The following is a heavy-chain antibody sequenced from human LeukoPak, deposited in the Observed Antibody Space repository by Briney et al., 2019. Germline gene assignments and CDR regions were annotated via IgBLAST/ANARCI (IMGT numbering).Heavy chain of an antibody. CDR1: GYSITSYW. D-gene: IGHD6-13*01. CDR3: ARTYSSSWYYFDY. J-gene: IGHJ4*02. V-gene: IGHV5-51*01. Sequence: GESLKISCKASGYSITSYWIGWVRQMPGKGLEWMGIIYPGDSDTRYSPSFQGQVTISADKSISTAYLQWSSLKASDTAMYYCARTYSSSWYYFDYWGQGTLVTVPS. CDR2: IYPGDSDT.